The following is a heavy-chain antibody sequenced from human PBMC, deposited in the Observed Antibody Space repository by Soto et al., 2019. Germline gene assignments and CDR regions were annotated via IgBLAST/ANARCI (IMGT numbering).Heavy chain of an antibody. CDR1: GFTFSSYA. CDR3: ARDLRDCISTSCPRRTYYYGMDV. V-gene: IGHV3-23*01. Sequence: GGSLRLSCAASGFTFSSYAMSWVRQAPGKGLEWVSAISGSGGSTYYADSVKGRFTISRDNSKNTLYLQMNSLRAEDTAVYYCARDLRDCISTSCPRRTYYYGMDVWGQGTTVTVSS. J-gene: IGHJ6*02. D-gene: IGHD2-2*01. CDR2: ISGSGGST.